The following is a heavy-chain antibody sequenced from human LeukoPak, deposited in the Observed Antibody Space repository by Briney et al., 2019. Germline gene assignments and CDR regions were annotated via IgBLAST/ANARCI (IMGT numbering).Heavy chain of an antibody. J-gene: IGHJ5*02. CDR1: GYTFTSYG. CDR3: ARQKLPRFLEWLLPQYNWFDP. Sequence: ASVKVSCKASGYTFTSYGISWVRQAPGHVLEWMGWISAYNGNTNYAQKLQGRVTMTTDTSTSTAYMELRSLRSDDTAVYYCARQKLPRFLEWLLPQYNWFDPWGQGTLVTVSS. V-gene: IGHV1-18*01. CDR2: ISAYNGNT. D-gene: IGHD3-3*01.